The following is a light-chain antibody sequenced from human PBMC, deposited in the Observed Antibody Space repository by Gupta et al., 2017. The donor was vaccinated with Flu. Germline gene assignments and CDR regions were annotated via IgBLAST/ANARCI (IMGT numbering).Light chain of an antibody. CDR2: DVS. J-gene: IGLJ1*01. V-gene: IGLV2-11*01. CDR3: CSYAGSYTYV. Sequence: HSALTQPRPVSGSPGQSVTISCTGTSSDVGGYNYVSWYQQHPGKAPKLMIYDVSKRPSGVPDRFSGSKSGNTASLTISGLQAEDEADYYCCSYAGSYTYVFGTGTKVTVL. CDR1: SSDVGGYNY.